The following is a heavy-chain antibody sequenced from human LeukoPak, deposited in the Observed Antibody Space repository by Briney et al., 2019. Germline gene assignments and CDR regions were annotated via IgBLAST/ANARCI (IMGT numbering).Heavy chain of an antibody. CDR2: LYSGSDT. V-gene: IGHV3-53*01. CDR1: GFTVSTNY. D-gene: IGHD3-10*01. Sequence: GSLRLSCAASGFTVSTNYMNWVRQAPGKGLEWVSILYSGSDTYYADSVKGRFTISRDNSKNILSLQMNNLRAEDTAVYYCARVGDHFHWYLDLWGRGTLVTVSS. CDR3: ARVGDHFHWYLDL. J-gene: IGHJ2*01.